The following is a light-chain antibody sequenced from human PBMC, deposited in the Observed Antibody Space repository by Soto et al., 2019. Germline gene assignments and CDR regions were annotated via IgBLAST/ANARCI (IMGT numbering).Light chain of an antibody. V-gene: IGKV3-15*01. CDR3: QSYNDWPFT. J-gene: IGKJ2*01. CDR2: GAS. CDR1: ESLSTC. Sequence: EIVMTQSPATLSVSPGERVTLSCRASESLSTCLAWYQQKPGHAPGLLIYGASTKATGIPARFSGSGSATDFTLTISSLQSEDFAVYYCQSYNDWPFTFGQGTKLEI.